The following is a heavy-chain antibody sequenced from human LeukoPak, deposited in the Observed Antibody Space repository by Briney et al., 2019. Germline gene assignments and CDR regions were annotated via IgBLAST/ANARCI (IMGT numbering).Heavy chain of an antibody. CDR3: ARQPVEMSTIAAIDY. V-gene: IGHV4-59*01. CDR1: GGSISSFY. J-gene: IGHJ4*02. CDR2: IYHSGSA. D-gene: IGHD5-24*01. Sequence: PSETLSLTCTVSGGSISSFYWSWIRQPPEKGLERIGYIYHSGSAKYNPSLKSRVTISVDTSKNQFSLKLSSVTAADTAVYYCARQPVEMSTIAAIDYWGQGTLVTVSS.